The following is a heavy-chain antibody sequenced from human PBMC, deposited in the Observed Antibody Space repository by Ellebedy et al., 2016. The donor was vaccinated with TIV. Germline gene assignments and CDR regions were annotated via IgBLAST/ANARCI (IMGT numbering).Heavy chain of an antibody. J-gene: IGHJ4*02. CDR1: GGSISSGAFY. V-gene: IGHV4-31*03. D-gene: IGHD3-10*01. CDR2: IYYSGST. CDR3: ARDEGGSGSLSY. Sequence: MPSETLSLTCTVSGGSISSGAFYWTWILQQPGKGLEWIGNIYYSGSTYYRPSLKTRVTISLDTSNNQFSLRLNSVTAADTAVYYCARDEGGSGSLSYWGQGSLVTVSS.